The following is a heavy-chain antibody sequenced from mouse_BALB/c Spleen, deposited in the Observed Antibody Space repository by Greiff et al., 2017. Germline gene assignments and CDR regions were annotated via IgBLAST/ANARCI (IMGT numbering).Heavy chain of an antibody. D-gene: IGHD3-1*01. CDR1: GYSITSDYA. V-gene: IGHV3-2*02. J-gene: IGHJ4*01. CDR3: ARGGLPYAMDY. Sequence: EVQGVESGPGLVKPSQSLSLTCTVTGYSITSDYAWNWIRQFPGNKLEWMGYISYSGSTSYNPSLKSRISITRDTSKNQFFLQLNSVTTEDTATYYCARGGLPYAMDYWGQGTSVTVSS. CDR2: ISYSGST.